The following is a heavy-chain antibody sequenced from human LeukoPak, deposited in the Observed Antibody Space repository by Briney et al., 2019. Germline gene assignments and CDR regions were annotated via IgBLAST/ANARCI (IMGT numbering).Heavy chain of an antibody. D-gene: IGHD3-22*01. CDR3: ARTGDYYDSSGPN. CDR1: GGSISSSSYY. J-gene: IGHJ4*02. V-gene: IGHV4-39*01. CDR2: IYYGGST. Sequence: PSETLSLTCTVSGGSISSSSYYWGWIRQPPGKGLEWIGSIYYGGSTYYNPSLKSRVTISVDTSKNQFSLKLSSVTAADTAVYYCARTGDYYDSSGPNWGQGTLVTVSS.